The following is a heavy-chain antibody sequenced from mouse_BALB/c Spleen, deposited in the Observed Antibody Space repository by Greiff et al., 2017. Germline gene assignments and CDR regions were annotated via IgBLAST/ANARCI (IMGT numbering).Heavy chain of an antibody. CDR2: IYPGSGST. Sequence: QVQLQQSGPELVKPGASVKMSCKASGYTFTDYVISWVKQRTGQGLEWIGEIYPGSGSTYYNEKFKGKATLTADKSSNTAYMQLSSLTSEDSAVYFCARIDYDDWYFDVWGAGTTVTVSS. V-gene: IGHV1-81*01. CDR1: GYTFTDYV. J-gene: IGHJ1*01. CDR3: ARIDYDDWYFDV. D-gene: IGHD2-4*01.